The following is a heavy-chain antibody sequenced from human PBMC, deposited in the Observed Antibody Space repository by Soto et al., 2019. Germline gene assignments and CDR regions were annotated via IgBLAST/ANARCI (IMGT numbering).Heavy chain of an antibody. Sequence: WASVKVSCKASGYTFTSYYMHWVRQAPGQGLEWMGIINPSGGSASYAQKFQGRVTITRDTSTSTVYMELSSLRSEDTAVYYCARADILTGVRPSYYYGMDAWGQGTTVTVSS. CDR1: GYTFTSYY. CDR3: ARADILTGVRPSYYYGMDA. CDR2: INPSGGSA. D-gene: IGHD3-9*01. V-gene: IGHV1-46*01. J-gene: IGHJ6*02.